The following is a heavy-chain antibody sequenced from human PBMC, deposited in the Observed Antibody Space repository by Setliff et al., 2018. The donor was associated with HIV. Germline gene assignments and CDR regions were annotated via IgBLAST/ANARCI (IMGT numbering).Heavy chain of an antibody. Sequence: SETLSLTCTVSGGSISSYYWSWIRQPPGEGLEWIGYIYYSGSTNYNPSLKSRVTISVDTSKNQFSLKLSSVIAADTAVDYCARIFGDQGYYYGMDVWGQGTTVTVSS. D-gene: IGHD3-3*01. CDR3: ARIFGDQGYYYGMDV. J-gene: IGHJ6*02. CDR2: IYYSGST. CDR1: GGSISSYY. V-gene: IGHV4-59*01.